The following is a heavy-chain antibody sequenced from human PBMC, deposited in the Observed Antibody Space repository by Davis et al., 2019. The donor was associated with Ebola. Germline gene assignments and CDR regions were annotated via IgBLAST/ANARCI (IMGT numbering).Heavy chain of an antibody. Sequence: PSDTLSLTCTVSGGSISRYYWSWLRQPPGKGLEWIGYIHYSRSTHYNPSLKSRVTISEDTSKNQFSLKLRSVTAADTAVYYCARGAAAGTGYYFDYWGQGTLVTVSS. D-gene: IGHD6-13*01. CDR3: ARGAAAGTGYYFDY. CDR1: GGSISRYY. V-gene: IGHV4-59*07. J-gene: IGHJ4*02. CDR2: IHYSRST.